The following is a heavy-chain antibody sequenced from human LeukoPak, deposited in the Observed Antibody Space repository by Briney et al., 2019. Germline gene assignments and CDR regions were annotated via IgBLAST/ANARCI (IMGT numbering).Heavy chain of an antibody. CDR2: ININNGGT. CDR1: RYTFTAYY. CDR3: ARGTGSSWFDP. Sequence: ASVKVSCVASRYTFTAYYMHWVRQAPGQGLELMGWININNGGTKNTQKLQGRVTMTRDTSISTAYMELSGLTSDDTDVYYCARGTGSSWFDPWGQGTLVTVSS. D-gene: IGHD2-8*02. J-gene: IGHJ5*02. V-gene: IGHV1-2*02.